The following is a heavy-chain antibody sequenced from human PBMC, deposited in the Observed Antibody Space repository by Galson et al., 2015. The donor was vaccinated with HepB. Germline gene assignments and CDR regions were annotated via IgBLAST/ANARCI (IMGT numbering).Heavy chain of an antibody. CDR2: ISGSGGST. Sequence: SLRLSCAASGFTFSSYAMSWVRQAPGKGLEWVSAISGSGGSTYYADSVKGRFTITRDNYKNTLYLQMNSLRAEDTAVYSCVIGVGNYWYFDLWGRGTLVTVSS. V-gene: IGHV3-23*01. D-gene: IGHD1-26*01. CDR3: VIGVGNYWYFDL. J-gene: IGHJ2*01. CDR1: GFTFSSYA.